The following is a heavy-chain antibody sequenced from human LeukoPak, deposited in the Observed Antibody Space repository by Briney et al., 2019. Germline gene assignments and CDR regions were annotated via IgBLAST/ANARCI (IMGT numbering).Heavy chain of an antibody. CDR3: APPLTGGYYYYGMDV. V-gene: IGHV1-69*05. CDR1: GGTFSSYA. J-gene: IGHJ6*04. CDR2: IIPIFGTA. D-gene: IGHD3-9*01. Sequence: ASVTVSCKASGGTFSSYAISWVRQAPGQGLEWMGGIIPIFGTANYAQKFQGRVTITTDESTSTAYMELSSLRSEDTAVYYCAPPLTGGYYYYGMDVWGKGTTVTVSS.